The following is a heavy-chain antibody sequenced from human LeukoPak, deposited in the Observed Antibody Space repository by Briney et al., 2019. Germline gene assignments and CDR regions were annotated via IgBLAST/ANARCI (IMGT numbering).Heavy chain of an antibody. V-gene: IGHV3-48*04. J-gene: IGHJ3*02. CDR3: ARDNAADDAFDI. CDR1: RFTFSSYW. D-gene: IGHD6-25*01. CDR2: ISSSCSTI. Sequence: GGSLRLSCAASRFTFSSYWMNWVRQAPGKGLEWVSYISSSCSTIYYADSVMGRFTISRDSAKNSLYLQMNSLRAEDTAVYYCARDNAADDAFDIWGQGTMVTVSS.